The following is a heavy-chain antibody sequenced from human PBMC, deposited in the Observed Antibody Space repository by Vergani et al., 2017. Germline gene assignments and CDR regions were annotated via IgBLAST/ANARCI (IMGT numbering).Heavy chain of an antibody. D-gene: IGHD2-2*01. CDR1: GVPFSSYG. J-gene: IGHJ4*02. CDR3: AKVYSGYCSSTSCYAHFDY. CDR2: IRYDGSNK. Sequence: QVQLVESGGGVVQPGGSLRLSCAASGVPFSSYGMHWVRQAPGQGLEWVAFIRYDGSNKYYADSVKGRFTITRDNSKNTLYLQMNSLRAEDTAVYYCAKVYSGYCSSTSCYAHFDYWGQGTLVTVSS. V-gene: IGHV3-30*02.